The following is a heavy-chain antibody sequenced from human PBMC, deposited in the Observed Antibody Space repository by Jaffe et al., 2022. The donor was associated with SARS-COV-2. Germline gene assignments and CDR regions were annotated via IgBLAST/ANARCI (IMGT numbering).Heavy chain of an antibody. CDR2: ISNSGGGT. V-gene: IGHV3-23*01. D-gene: IGHD3-22*01. CDR1: GFTFSSFA. CDR3: AKDRAPYYDDSSDYYPNYYYGMDV. Sequence: EVQLLESGGGLVQPGGSLRLSCVASGFTFSSFAMTWVRQAPGKGLGWVSRISNSGGGTYYAGSVKGRFTISRDNSENTVYLQMNSLRAEDTAVYYCAKDRAPYYDDSSDYYPNYYYGMDVWGQGTTVTVSS. J-gene: IGHJ6*02.